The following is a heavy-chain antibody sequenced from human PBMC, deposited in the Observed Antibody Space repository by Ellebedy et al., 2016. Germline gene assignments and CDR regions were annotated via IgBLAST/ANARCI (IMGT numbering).Heavy chain of an antibody. CDR1: GFTFSSYA. J-gene: IGHJ4*02. D-gene: IGHD6-19*01. CDR2: ISGSGGST. Sequence: GESLKISCAASGFTFSSYAMSWVRQAPGKGLEWVSAISGSGGSTYYADSVKGRFTISRDNSKNTLYLQMNSLRAEDTAVYYCARAGSSGWSYFDYWGQGTLVTVSS. V-gene: IGHV3-23*01. CDR3: ARAGSSGWSYFDY.